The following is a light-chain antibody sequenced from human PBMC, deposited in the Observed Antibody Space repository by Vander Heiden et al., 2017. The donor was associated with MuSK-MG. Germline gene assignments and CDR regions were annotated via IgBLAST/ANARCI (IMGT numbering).Light chain of an antibody. V-gene: IGLV2-23*01. J-gene: IGLJ1*01. CDR1: SSDVGSYNL. CDR3: CSYSGSSTLYV. Sequence: QSALTQPASVSGSPGQSITISCTGTSSDVGSYNLVSWYQRHPGKAPKLMIYEGSKRPSGVSNRFSGPKSGNTASLTISGLQTEDEADYYCCSYSGSSTLYVFGSGTKVTVL. CDR2: EGS.